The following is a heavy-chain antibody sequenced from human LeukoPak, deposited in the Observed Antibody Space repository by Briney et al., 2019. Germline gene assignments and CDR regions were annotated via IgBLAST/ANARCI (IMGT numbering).Heavy chain of an antibody. Sequence: SLRLSCAASGFTFDDYAMHWVRQAPGKGLEWVSGISWNSGTIGYADSVKGRFTISRDNAKNSLYLQMNSLRAEDTTLYYCAKAVDQLLYNYYYAMDVWGQGTTVTVSS. J-gene: IGHJ6*02. D-gene: IGHD2-2*02. CDR1: GFTFDDYA. CDR3: AKAVDQLLYNYYYAMDV. V-gene: IGHV3-9*01. CDR2: ISWNSGTI.